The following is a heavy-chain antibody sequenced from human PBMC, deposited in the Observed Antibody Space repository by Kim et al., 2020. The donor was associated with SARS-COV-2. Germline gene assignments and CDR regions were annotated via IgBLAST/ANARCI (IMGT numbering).Heavy chain of an antibody. Sequence: SLKSRVTISVDASKNQFSLKLSSVTAADTAVYYCARDGYYGSGIKNWLDPWGQGTLVTVSS. J-gene: IGHJ5*02. CDR3: ARDGYYGSGIKNWLDP. V-gene: IGHV4-34*01. D-gene: IGHD3-10*01.